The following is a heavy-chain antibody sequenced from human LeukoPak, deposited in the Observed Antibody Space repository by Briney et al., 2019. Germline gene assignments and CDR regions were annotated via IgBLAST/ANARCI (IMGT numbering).Heavy chain of an antibody. Sequence: SETLSLTCTVSGGSTTNYYWSWIRQPPGKGLEWIAYVYHTGHSNYNPSLKSRVTISVDTSKNQFSLKLSSVTAADTAVYYCARSSHDYSNYLDYWGQGTLVTVSS. CDR2: VYHTGHS. D-gene: IGHD4-11*01. J-gene: IGHJ4*02. CDR1: GGSTTNYY. V-gene: IGHV4-4*08. CDR3: ARSSHDYSNYLDY.